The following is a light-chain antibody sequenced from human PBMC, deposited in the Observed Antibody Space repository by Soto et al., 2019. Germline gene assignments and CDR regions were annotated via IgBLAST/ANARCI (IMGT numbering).Light chain of an antibody. V-gene: IGKV1-5*03. J-gene: IGKJ1*01. Sequence: DIRMTQSPSTLSASVGDRVTITCRAIQTISTWLAWSQHQPWKAPKLLIYKASILETGVPSRFSASGSGTEFTRSNSSLAHDGFATYYCQQYNRYLTFGQGTKVDMK. CDR2: KAS. CDR1: QTISTW. CDR3: QQYNRYLT.